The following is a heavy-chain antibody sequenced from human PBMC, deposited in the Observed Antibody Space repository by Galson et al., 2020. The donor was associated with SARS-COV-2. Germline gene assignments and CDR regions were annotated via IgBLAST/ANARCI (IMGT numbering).Heavy chain of an antibody. V-gene: IGHV3-21*01. CDR3: ARRDGSPRYHYNYGMDG. D-gene: IGHD5-12*01. CDR1: GFTFSSHS. Sequence: GGSLRLSCAASGFTFSSHSMNWVRQAPGKGLEWVSSISSSSSYIYYADSARGRFTISRDNAKNSLYLQMNSLRPEDPAVYYCARRDGSPRYHYNYGMDGWGQGTTVTVSS. CDR2: ISSSSSYI. J-gene: IGHJ6*02.